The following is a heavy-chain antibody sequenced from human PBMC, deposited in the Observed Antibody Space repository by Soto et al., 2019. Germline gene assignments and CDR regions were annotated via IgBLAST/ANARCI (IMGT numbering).Heavy chain of an antibody. CDR3: ARDRPRRMVRGVISWFDP. CDR1: GFTLSSYW. J-gene: IGHJ5*02. CDR2: IKQDGSEK. Sequence: PGGSLRLSCAASGFTLSSYWMSWVRQAPGKGLEWVANIKQDGSEKYYVDSVKGRFTISRDNAKNSLYLQMNSLRAEDTAVYYCARDRPRRMVRGVISWFDPWGQGTLVTVSS. D-gene: IGHD3-10*01. V-gene: IGHV3-7*03.